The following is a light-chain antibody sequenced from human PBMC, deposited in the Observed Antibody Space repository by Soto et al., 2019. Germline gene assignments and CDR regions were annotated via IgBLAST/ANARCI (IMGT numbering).Light chain of an antibody. V-gene: IGLV2-8*01. CDR1: SSDVGGYNY. CDR3: SSYAGSGLV. J-gene: IGLJ1*01. CDR2: EVS. Sequence: SALTQPPSASGSPGQSVTISCTGTSSDVGGYNYVSWYQQHPGKAPKLMIYEVSKRPSGVPDRFSGSKSGNTASLTVSGLQAEDEADYYCSSYAGSGLVFRTGTKVTVL.